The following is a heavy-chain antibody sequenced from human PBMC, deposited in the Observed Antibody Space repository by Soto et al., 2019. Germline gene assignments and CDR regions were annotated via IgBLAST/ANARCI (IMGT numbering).Heavy chain of an antibody. CDR2: ISSSSSTI. D-gene: IGHD4-4*01. Sequence: GGSLRLSCAASGFTFSSYSMNWVRQAPGKGLEWVSYISSSSSTIYYADSVKGRFTISRDNAKNSLYLQMNSLRAEDTAVYYWARNHYSTPPSFDSWGQGTRVTVSS. J-gene: IGHJ4*02. V-gene: IGHV3-48*01. CDR3: ARNHYSTPPSFDS. CDR1: GFTFSSYS.